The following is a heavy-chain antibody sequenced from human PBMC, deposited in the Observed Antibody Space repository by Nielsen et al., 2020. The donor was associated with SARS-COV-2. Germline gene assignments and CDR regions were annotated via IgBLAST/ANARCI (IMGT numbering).Heavy chain of an antibody. V-gene: IGHV3-33*06. J-gene: IGHJ6*02. Sequence: GESLKISCAASGFTFSSYGMHWVRQAPGKGLEWVAVIWYDGSNKYYADSVKGRFTISRDNSKNTLYLQMNSLRDEDTAVYYCTKFRVMDVWGQGTTVTVSS. CDR1: GFTFSSYG. CDR2: IWYDGSNK. D-gene: IGHD3-10*01. CDR3: TKFRVMDV.